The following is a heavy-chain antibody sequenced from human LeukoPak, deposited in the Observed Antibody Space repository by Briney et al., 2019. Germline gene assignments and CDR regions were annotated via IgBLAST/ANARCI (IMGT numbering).Heavy chain of an antibody. CDR2: IYYSGST. CDR3: ARGLYTQLWLPDY. D-gene: IGHD5-18*01. CDR1: GGSISSGDSC. V-gene: IGHV4-30-4*01. J-gene: IGHJ4*02. Sequence: SQTLSLTCTVSGGSISSGDSCWGWIRQPPGKGLEWIGYIYYSGSTYYNPSLKSRVTISVDTSKNQFSLKLSSVTAADAAVYYCARGLYTQLWLPDYWGQGTLVTVSS.